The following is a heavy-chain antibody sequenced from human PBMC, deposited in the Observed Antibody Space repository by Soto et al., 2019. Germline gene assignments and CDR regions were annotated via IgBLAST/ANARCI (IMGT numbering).Heavy chain of an antibody. V-gene: IGHV3-49*03. CDR3: TRDSSGSYWLYYFDY. CDR1: GFTFGDYA. CDR2: IRSKAYGGTT. D-gene: IGHD1-26*01. Sequence: PGGSLRLSCTASGFTFGDYAMSWFRQAPGKGLEWVGFIRSKAYGGTTEYAASVKGRFTISRDDSKSIAYLQMNSLKTEDTAVYYCTRDSSGSYWLYYFDYWGQGTLVTVSS. J-gene: IGHJ4*02.